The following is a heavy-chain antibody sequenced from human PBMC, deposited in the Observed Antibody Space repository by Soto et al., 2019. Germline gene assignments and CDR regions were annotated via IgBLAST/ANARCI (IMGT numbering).Heavy chain of an antibody. Sequence: SETLSLTCNVSGASISGFYWSWIRKSAGKGLEWIGRIYATGTTDYNPSLKSRVMMSVDTSKKQFSLKLRSVTAADTAVYYCVRDGTKTLRDWFDPWGQAISVTVS. D-gene: IGHD1-1*01. CDR2: IYATGTT. CDR1: GASISGFY. J-gene: IGHJ5*02. V-gene: IGHV4-4*07. CDR3: VRDGTKTLRDWFDP.